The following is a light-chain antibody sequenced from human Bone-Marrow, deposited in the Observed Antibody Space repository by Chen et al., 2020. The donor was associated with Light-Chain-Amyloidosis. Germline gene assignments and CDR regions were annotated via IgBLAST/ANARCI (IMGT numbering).Light chain of an antibody. J-gene: IGLJ3*02. CDR1: NIGSTS. Sequence: SYVLTQPSSGSVAPGQTATIACGGNNIGSTSVHWYPQTPGQAPLLVVYDDSDRPSGIPERLSGSNSGNTATLTISRVEAGDEADYYCQVWDRSSDRPVFGGGTKLTVL. CDR2: DDS. V-gene: IGLV3-21*02. CDR3: QVWDRSSDRPV.